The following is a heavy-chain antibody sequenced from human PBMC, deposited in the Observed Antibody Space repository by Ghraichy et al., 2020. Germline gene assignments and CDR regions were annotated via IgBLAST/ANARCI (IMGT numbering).Heavy chain of an antibody. CDR1: GFTFSSYN. CDR3: ARVLRAAVGTCFDY. J-gene: IGHJ4*02. V-gene: IGHV3-48*01. Sequence: GALRLSCAASGFTFSSYNMNWVRQAPGKGLEWVSYISSSSSTIYYADSVKGRFTISRDNAKNSLYLQMNSLRAEDTAVYYCARVLRAAVGTCFDYWGQGTLVTVSS. CDR2: ISSSSSTI. D-gene: IGHD6-13*01.